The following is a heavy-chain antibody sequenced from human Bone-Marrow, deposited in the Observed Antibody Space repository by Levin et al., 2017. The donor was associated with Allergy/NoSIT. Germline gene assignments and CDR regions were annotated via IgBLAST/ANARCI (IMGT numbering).Heavy chain of an antibody. V-gene: IGHV3-74*01. D-gene: IGHD2-8*01. CDR3: VRDSPHANFDY. CDR1: GFTFSHYW. CDR2: TTTDGSNT. Sequence: ASVKVSCAASGFTFSHYWIHWVRQAPGQGLVWVSRTTTDGSNTTYADSVKGRFTSSRDNAKNTLYLQMNSLRAEDTAIYYCVRDSPHANFDYWGQGALVTVSS. J-gene: IGHJ4*02.